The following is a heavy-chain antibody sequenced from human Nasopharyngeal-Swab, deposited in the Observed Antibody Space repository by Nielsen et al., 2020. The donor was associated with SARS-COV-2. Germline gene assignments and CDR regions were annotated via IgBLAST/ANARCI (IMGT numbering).Heavy chain of an antibody. CDR1: GFTFSSYA. V-gene: IGHV3-30-3*01. J-gene: IGHJ2*01. CDR2: ISYDGSNK. CDR3: ARAGGSYFDL. D-gene: IGHD2-15*01. Sequence: GESLKIPCGASGFTFSSYAMHWVRQAPGKGLEWVAVISYDGSNKYYADSVKGRFTISRDNSKNTLYLQMNSLRAEDTAVYYCARAGGSYFDLWGRGTLVTVSS.